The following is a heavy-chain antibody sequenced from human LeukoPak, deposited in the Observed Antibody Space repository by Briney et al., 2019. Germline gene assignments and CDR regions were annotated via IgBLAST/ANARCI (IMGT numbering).Heavy chain of an antibody. V-gene: IGHV1-69*13. CDR2: IIPIFDTA. D-gene: IGHD2-8*02. CDR1: GGTFSSYA. J-gene: IGHJ3*02. Sequence: GASVKVSCKASGGTFSSYAISWVRQAPGQGLEWMGGIIPIFDTANYAQEFQGRVTITADESTSTAYMELSSVRSEDTAVYHCARGPCTGGVCYNAFDIWGQGTMVTVSS. CDR3: ARGPCTGGVCYNAFDI.